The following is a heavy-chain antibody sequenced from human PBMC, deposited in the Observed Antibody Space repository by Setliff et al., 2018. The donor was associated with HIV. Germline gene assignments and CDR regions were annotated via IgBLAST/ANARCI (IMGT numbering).Heavy chain of an antibody. J-gene: IGHJ3*02. V-gene: IGHV4-34*01. CDR3: ARQSMTLDAFDT. CDR1: GGSLADYY. CDR2: INLRGNS. Sequence: PSETLSLTCDVYGGSLADYYWTWIRQSPEKGLEWIGEINLRGNSNYLASLKSRVSMSMDVSKNQFSLKLTSVTAADTAIYYCARQSMTLDAFDTWGQGTMVTVSS.